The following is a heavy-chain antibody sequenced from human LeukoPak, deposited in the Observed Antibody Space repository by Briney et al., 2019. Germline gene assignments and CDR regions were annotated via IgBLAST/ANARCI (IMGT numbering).Heavy chain of an antibody. J-gene: IGHJ4*02. CDR2: ISSSGSTI. D-gene: IGHD3-3*01. V-gene: IGHV3-11*04. Sequence: EAGGSLRLSCAASGFTFSDYYMSWLRQAPGKGLEWVSYISSSGSTIYYADSVKGRFTISRDNAKNSLYLQMNSLRAEDTAVYYCARVAYYDFWNGYFADREIDYWGQGTLVTVSS. CDR1: GFTFSDYY. CDR3: ARVAYYDFWNGYFADREIDY.